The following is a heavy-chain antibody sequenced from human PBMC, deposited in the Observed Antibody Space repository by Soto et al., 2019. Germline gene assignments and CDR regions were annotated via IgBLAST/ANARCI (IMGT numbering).Heavy chain of an antibody. CDR1: GYTFSSYG. CDR2: ISTYTGHT. Sequence: QVQLVQSGAEVKKPGASVKVSRKASGYTFSSYGISWVRQAPGQGLEWVGWISTYTGHTNYAQKLQDRVTMTTDTSTGTASMELRSLISDDTAVYYCTRDLGLHNGYYYGMDVWGQGTTVTVSS. V-gene: IGHV1-18*04. CDR3: TRDLGLHNGYYYGMDV. J-gene: IGHJ6*02. D-gene: IGHD5-12*01.